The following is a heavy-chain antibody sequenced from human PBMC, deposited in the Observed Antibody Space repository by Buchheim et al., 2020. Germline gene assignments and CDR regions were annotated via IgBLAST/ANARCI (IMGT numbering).Heavy chain of an antibody. CDR3: ARAKGGGDWASDY. D-gene: IGHD2-21*02. V-gene: IGHV3-30-3*01. J-gene: IGHJ4*02. Sequence: QVQLVESGGGVVQPGRSLRLSCAASGFTFSTYAMHWVRQAPGKGLEWVAIISYDGNYEYYANSVKGRFLLSRDNSKNTLYLQMSSLRSEDTAIYYCARAKGGGDWASDYWGQGTL. CDR2: ISYDGNYE. CDR1: GFTFSTYA.